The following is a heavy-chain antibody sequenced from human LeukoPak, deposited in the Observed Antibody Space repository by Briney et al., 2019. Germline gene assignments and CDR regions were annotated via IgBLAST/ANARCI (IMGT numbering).Heavy chain of an antibody. D-gene: IGHD1-14*01. J-gene: IGHJ5*02. V-gene: IGHV3-33*08. CDR2: IWYDGSNK. Sequence: GRSLRLSCAASGFTLSNYGMHWVRQAPGKGLEWVAVIWYDGSNKYYADSVKGRFTISRDNSKNTLYLQMNSLRAEDTAVYYCARDNRMTLDPWGQGTLVTVSS. CDR1: GFTLSNYG. CDR3: ARDNRMTLDP.